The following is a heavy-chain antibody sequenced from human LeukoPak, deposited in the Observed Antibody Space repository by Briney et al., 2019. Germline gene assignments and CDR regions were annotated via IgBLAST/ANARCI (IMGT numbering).Heavy chain of an antibody. CDR3: TREYSPVISFPPTASYYGMDV. J-gene: IGHJ6*02. CDR2: IFIDGDT. D-gene: IGHD5-18*01. Sequence: PGGSLRLSCAASGFTFSSYAMSWVRQAPGKGLEWVSVIFIDGDTDYADSVKGRFTMSRDTSKNTLYLQMYSLRAEDTAVYYCTREYSPVISFPPTASYYGMDVWGQGTTVTVSS. V-gene: IGHV3-66*01. CDR1: GFTFSSYA.